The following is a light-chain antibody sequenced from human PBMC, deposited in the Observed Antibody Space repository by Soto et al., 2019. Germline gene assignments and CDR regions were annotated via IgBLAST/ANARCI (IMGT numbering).Light chain of an antibody. CDR1: QSVSSSY. Sequence: EIVLTQSPGTLSLSPGERATLSCRASQSVSSSYLAWYQQKPGQAPRLLIYGASSRATGIPDRFSGSGSGTDFPLTISRLEPEDFAVYYCQQYGSSLYTFGQVTKLQIK. CDR3: QQYGSSLYT. V-gene: IGKV3-20*01. J-gene: IGKJ2*01. CDR2: GAS.